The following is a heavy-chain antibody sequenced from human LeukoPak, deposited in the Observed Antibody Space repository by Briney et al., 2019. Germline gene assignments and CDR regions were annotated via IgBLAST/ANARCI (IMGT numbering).Heavy chain of an antibody. CDR3: AHSTILGVHLGRAFDI. D-gene: IGHD3-3*01. V-gene: IGHV2-5*02. CDR1: GFSLTTSGVA. Sequence: SGPTLVKPTQTLTLTCSFSGFSLTTSGVAVGWIRQPPGKALEWLALIYWDDDKRYSPSLKSRLTITKDTSKNQVVLTMTNMDPVDTATYHCAHSTILGVHLGRAFDIWGQGTMVTVSS. J-gene: IGHJ3*02. CDR2: IYWDDDK.